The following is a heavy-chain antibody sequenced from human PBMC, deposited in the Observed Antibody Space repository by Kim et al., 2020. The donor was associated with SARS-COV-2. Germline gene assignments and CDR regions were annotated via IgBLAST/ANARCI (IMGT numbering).Heavy chain of an antibody. CDR2: ISYDGSNK. D-gene: IGHD3-10*01. CDR3: APLYGSHHYGMDV. CDR1: GFTFSSYA. Sequence: GGSLRLSCAASGFTFSSYAMHWVRQAPGKGLEWVAVISYDGSNKYYADSVKGRFTISRDNSKNTLYLQMNSLRAEDTAVYYCAPLYGSHHYGMDVWGQGTTVTVSS. J-gene: IGHJ6*02. V-gene: IGHV3-30-3*01.